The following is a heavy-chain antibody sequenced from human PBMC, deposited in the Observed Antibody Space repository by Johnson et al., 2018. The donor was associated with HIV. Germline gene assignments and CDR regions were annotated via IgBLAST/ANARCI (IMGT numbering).Heavy chain of an antibody. V-gene: IGHV3-30*03. CDR2: ISYDGSNK. Sequence: QVQLVESGGGLVQSGGSLRLACVASGFIVGTKYMSWVRQAPGKGLEWVAVISYDGSNKYYADSVKGRFTISRDNAKNSLYLQMNSLRAEDTAVYYCASGWGIAASDAFDIWGQGTMVTVSS. CDR3: ASGWGIAASDAFDI. CDR1: GFIVGTKY. J-gene: IGHJ3*02. D-gene: IGHD6-13*01.